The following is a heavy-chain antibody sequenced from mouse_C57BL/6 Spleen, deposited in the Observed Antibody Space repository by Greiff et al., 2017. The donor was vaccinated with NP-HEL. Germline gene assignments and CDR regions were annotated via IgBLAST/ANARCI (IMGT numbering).Heavy chain of an antibody. CDR1: GYTFTSYG. CDR2: IYPRSGNT. D-gene: IGHD1-1*01. V-gene: IGHV1-81*01. Sequence: QVQLQQSGAELARPGASVKLSCKASGYTFTSYGISWVKQRTGQGLEWIGEIYPRSGNTYYNEKFKGKATLSADKSSSTAYMELRSLTSEDSAVYFCARNGSSLMDYWGQGTSVTVSS. J-gene: IGHJ4*01. CDR3: ARNGSSLMDY.